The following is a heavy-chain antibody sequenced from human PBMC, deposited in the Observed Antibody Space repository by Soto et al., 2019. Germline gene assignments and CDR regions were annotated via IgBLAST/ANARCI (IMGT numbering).Heavy chain of an antibody. CDR2: IYYSGST. J-gene: IGHJ5*02. V-gene: IGHV4-39*01. D-gene: IGHD6-19*01. CDR1: GGSISSSSYY. CDR3: ARQYSSGWYNWFDP. Sequence: SETLSLTCTVSGGSISSSSYYWGWIRQPPGKGLEWIGSIYYSGSTYYNPSLKSRVTISVDTSKNQFSLKLSSVTAADTAVYYCARQYSSGWYNWFDPWGQGTLVTVSS.